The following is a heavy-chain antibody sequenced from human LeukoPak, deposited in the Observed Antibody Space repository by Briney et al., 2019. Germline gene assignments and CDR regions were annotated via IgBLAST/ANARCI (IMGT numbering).Heavy chain of an antibody. CDR1: GVTFSRYT. CDR2: ISGDGGTT. D-gene: IGHD3-9*01. J-gene: IGHJ4*02. CDR3: ASRPLSTQLRYFEH. V-gene: IGHV3-23*01. Sequence: GGALRLSCAPSGVTFSRYTMSWVRQAPGKGLEGGSIISGDGGTTFYADSVKGRFTISRDNSKNTLYLQMNRLRVDDTAVYYCASRPLSTQLRYFEHWGQGTLVTVSS.